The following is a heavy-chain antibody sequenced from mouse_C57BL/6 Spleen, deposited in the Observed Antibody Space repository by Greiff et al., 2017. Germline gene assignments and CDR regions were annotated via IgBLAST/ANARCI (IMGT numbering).Heavy chain of an antibody. CDR2: IRNKANNHAT. Sequence: EVHLVESGGGLVQPGGSMKLSCAASGFTFSDAWMDWVRQSPEKGLEWVAEIRNKANNHATYYAESVKGRFTISRDDSKSSVYLQMNSLRAEDTGIYYCTSYGNSSYWYFDVWGTGTTVTVSS. CDR1: GFTFSDAW. J-gene: IGHJ1*03. CDR3: TSYGNSSYWYFDV. V-gene: IGHV6-6*01. D-gene: IGHD2-1*01.